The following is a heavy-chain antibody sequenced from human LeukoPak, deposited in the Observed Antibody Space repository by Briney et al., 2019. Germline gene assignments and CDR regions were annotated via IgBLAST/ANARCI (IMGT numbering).Heavy chain of an antibody. J-gene: IGHJ4*02. Sequence: GKSLKISCKSSGYSFSSYWIGWVRQMPGKGLEWMGIIDPSDSETRYTPSFQGQVTISVDKSLTPAYLQWNSLKASDTAMYYCARQTAMGRSGDYWGQGTLVTVSS. D-gene: IGHD5-18*01. CDR1: GYSFSSYW. CDR3: ARQTAMGRSGDY. V-gene: IGHV5-51*01. CDR2: IDPSDSET.